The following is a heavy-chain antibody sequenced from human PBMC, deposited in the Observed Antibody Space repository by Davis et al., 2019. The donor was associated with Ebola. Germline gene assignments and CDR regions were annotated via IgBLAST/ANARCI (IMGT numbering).Heavy chain of an antibody. Sequence: MPSETLSLTCTVSGGSISSHYWSWIRQPPGKGLEWIASVFYSGSTNYNPSLKSRITISVDTSKSQFSLKLSSVTAADTAVYYCARIRTAATGYDASHIWGQGTMVTVSS. J-gene: IGHJ3*02. V-gene: IGHV4-59*11. CDR1: GGSISSHY. D-gene: IGHD2-2*01. CDR2: VFYSGST. CDR3: ARIRTAATGYDASHI.